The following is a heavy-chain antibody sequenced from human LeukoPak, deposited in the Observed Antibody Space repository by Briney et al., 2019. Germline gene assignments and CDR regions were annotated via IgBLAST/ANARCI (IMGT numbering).Heavy chain of an antibody. Sequence: SETLSLTCAVYGGSFSGYYWSWIRQPPGKGLEWMGEINHSGSTNYNPSLKSRVTISVDTSKNQFSLKLSSVTAADTAVYYCARGLDDSSGYYDDDAFDIWGQGTMVTVSS. J-gene: IGHJ3*02. V-gene: IGHV4-34*01. CDR1: GGSFSGYY. CDR3: ARGLDDSSGYYDDDAFDI. CDR2: INHSGST. D-gene: IGHD3-22*01.